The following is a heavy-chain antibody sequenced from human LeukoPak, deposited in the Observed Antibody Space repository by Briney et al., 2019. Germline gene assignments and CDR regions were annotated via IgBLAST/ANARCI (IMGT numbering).Heavy chain of an antibody. D-gene: IGHD3-22*01. CDR2: MNPNSGNT. CDR1: GYTFTSYD. V-gene: IGHV1-8*01. CDR3: ARMHYYDSNLLTPSDY. J-gene: IGHJ4*02. Sequence: ASVKVSCKASGYTFTSYDINWVRQATGQGLEWMGWMNPNSGNTGYAQKFQGRVTMTRNTSISTAYMELSSLRAEDTAVYYCARMHYYDSNLLTPSDYWGQGTLVTVSS.